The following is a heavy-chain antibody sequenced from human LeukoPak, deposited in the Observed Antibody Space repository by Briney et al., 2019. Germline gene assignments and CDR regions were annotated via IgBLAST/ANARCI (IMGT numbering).Heavy chain of an antibody. CDR3: VRDLFDDYSLDY. V-gene: IGHV3-21*01. J-gene: IGHJ4*02. CDR1: GFTFSSYS. Sequence: GGSLRLSCAASGFTFSSYSMNWVRQAPGKGLEWVSSINSDSRLMYYAESVKGRFTISRDNAWNSLYLQLNSLRAEDTAVYFCVRDLFDDYSLDYWGQGTLVTVSS. D-gene: IGHD3-16*01. CDR2: INSDSRLM.